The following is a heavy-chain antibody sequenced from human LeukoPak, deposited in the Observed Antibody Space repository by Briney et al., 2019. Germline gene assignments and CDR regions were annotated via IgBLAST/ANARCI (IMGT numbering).Heavy chain of an antibody. D-gene: IGHD6-6*01. Sequence: ASVKVSCKASGYTFTSYYMHWVRQAPGQGLEWMGIINPSGGSTSYAQKFQGRVTMTRDTSTSTVYMELSSLRSEDTAVYYCARAEGVNIAARSKYDYWGQGTLVTVSS. CDR2: INPSGGST. CDR3: ARAEGVNIAARSKYDY. CDR1: GYTFTSYY. J-gene: IGHJ4*02. V-gene: IGHV1-46*01.